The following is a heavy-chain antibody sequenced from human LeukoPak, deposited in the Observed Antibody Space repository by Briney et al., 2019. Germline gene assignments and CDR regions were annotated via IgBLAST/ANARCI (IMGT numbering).Heavy chain of an antibody. Sequence: PSETLSLTCTVSGGSISSYYWSWIRQPAGKGLEWIGRIYTSGSTNYNPSLKSRVTMSVDTSKNQFSLKLSSVTAADTAVYYCARSPITIFGADQYYYYGMDVWGQGTTVTVYS. CDR2: IYTSGST. CDR3: ARSPITIFGADQYYYYGMDV. CDR1: GGSISSYY. V-gene: IGHV4-4*07. D-gene: IGHD3-3*01. J-gene: IGHJ6*02.